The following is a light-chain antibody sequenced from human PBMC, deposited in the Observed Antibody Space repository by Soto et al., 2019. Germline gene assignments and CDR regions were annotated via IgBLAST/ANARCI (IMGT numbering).Light chain of an antibody. CDR3: AAWDDSLSGVL. CDR1: SSNIGSNY. V-gene: IGLV1-47*01. J-gene: IGLJ2*01. Sequence: QSVLTQPPSASGTPGQRVTISCSGSSSNIGSNYVYWYQQLPGTAPKLLIYRNNQRPSGVPDGFSGSKSCTSPSLAISGLRSEDEADYDGAAWDDSLSGVLFGGGTKLTV. CDR2: RNN.